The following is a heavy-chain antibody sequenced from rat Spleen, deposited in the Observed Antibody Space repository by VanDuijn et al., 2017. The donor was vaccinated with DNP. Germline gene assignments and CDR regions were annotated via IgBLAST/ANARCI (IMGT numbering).Heavy chain of an antibody. J-gene: IGHJ2*01. CDR3: TKRGATGLTSYYFDY. CDR1: GFAFSDYY. CDR2: ISYDGSST. D-gene: IGHD1-9*01. Sequence: EVQLVESGGGLVRPGRSLKLSCAASGFAFSDYYMAWVRQAPARGLEWVATISYDGSSTYYRDSVKGRFMISRDDTKNTLSLQMDSLRSEDTATYYCTKRGATGLTSYYFDYWGQGVMVTVSS. V-gene: IGHV5-7*01.